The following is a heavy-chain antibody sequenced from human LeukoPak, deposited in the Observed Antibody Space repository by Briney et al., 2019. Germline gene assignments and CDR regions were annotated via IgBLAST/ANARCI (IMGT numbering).Heavy chain of an antibody. CDR3: ARVVKLELSLDY. V-gene: IGHV1-18*01. D-gene: IGHD1-7*01. CDR2: ISAYNGNT. CDR1: GYTFTSYG. J-gene: IGHJ4*02. Sequence: GASVTVSCKASGYTFTSYGISWLRQAPGQELDWMGWISAYNGNTNYAQKLQGRVTMTTDTSTSTAYMELRSLRSDDTAVYYWARVVKLELSLDYWGQGTLVTVSS.